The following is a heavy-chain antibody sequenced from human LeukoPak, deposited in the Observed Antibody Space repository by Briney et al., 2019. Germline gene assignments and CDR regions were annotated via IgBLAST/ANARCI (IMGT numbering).Heavy chain of an antibody. CDR1: GFTFDDYG. CDR2: INWNGGST. J-gene: IGHJ3*02. CDR3: ARALYSSGWIENDAFDI. V-gene: IGHV3-20*04. D-gene: IGHD6-19*01. Sequence: PGGSLRLSCAASGFTFDDYGMSRVRQAPGKGLEWVSGINWNGGSTGYADSVKGRFTISRDNAKNSLYLQMNSLRAEDTALYYCARALYSSGWIENDAFDIWGQGTMVTVSS.